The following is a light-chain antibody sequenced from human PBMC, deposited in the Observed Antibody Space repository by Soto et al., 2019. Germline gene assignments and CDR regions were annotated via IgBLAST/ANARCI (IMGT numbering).Light chain of an antibody. CDR1: QSIGTY. J-gene: IGKJ2*01. Sequence: DAQMTQSPSSLSESVGDSVTITCRASQSIGTYLDWYQHKPGKAPKLLIYAAFSLQSGVPSRFSGSGSGTDFTLTISSLQPEDFATYYCQESHSTFGQGTKLEIK. CDR2: AAF. CDR3: QESHST. V-gene: IGKV1-39*01.